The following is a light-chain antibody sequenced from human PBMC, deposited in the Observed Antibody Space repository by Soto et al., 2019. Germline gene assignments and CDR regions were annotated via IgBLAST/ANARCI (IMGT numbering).Light chain of an antibody. CDR2: AAS. V-gene: IGKV1-12*01. J-gene: IGKJ4*01. CDR3: QQTSRFPLT. Sequence: DIQMTQSPSSVSASAGDRVTITCRASQGITSWLAWYQQKPGRAPTLLIYAASSLQSGVPSRFSGSGSGSDFTLTISILQPEDFATYFCQQTSRFPLTFGGGTKVEIK. CDR1: QGITSW.